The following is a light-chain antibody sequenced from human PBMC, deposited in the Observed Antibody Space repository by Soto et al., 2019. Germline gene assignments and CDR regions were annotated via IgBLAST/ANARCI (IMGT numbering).Light chain of an antibody. CDR2: SNV. CDR3: ASWDGSLSAWV. Sequence: QSVMTQPPSASGTPGQRVTISCSGSSSNIGSKYVYWFQQLPGTAPKLLIYSNVQRPSGVPDRFSGSKSGTSASLAISGLRSEDEADYYCASWDGSLSAWVFGGGTKLTV. J-gene: IGLJ3*02. V-gene: IGLV1-47*01. CDR1: SSNIGSKY.